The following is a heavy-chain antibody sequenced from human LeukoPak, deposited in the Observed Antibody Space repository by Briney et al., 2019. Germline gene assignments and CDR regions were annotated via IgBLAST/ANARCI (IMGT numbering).Heavy chain of an antibody. J-gene: IGHJ4*02. V-gene: IGHV3-30*04. Sequence: GGSLRLSCAASGFTFSSYAMHWVRQAPGKGREGVAVISYDGSNKYYADSVKGRFTISRDNSKNTLYLQMNSLRAEDTAVYYCARELTMIVVVINAFDYWGQGTLVTVSS. CDR1: GFTFSSYA. CDR2: ISYDGSNK. D-gene: IGHD3-22*01. CDR3: ARELTMIVVVINAFDY.